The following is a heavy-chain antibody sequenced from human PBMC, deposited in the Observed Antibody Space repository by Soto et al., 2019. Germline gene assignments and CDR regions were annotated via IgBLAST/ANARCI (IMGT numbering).Heavy chain of an antibody. CDR2: IYFSGST. CDR3: ARHWGRGAAGTCYN. Sequence: SETLSLTCSVSGVSISSRESYWGWIRQPPGKGLEWIGTIYFSGSTYYNPSLKSRVTLSVDTSMNQFSLQLSSVTAADTAVYYCARHWGRGAAGTCYNWGQGTLVTVSS. CDR1: GVSISSRESY. V-gene: IGHV4-39*01. D-gene: IGHD6-13*01. J-gene: IGHJ4*02.